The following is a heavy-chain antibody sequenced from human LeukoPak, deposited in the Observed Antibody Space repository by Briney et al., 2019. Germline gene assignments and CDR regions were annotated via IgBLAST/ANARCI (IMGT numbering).Heavy chain of an antibody. CDR2: ISYDGSNK. D-gene: IGHD5-18*01. CDR1: GFTFSSYA. V-gene: IGHV3-30-3*01. J-gene: IGHJ4*02. Sequence: PGGSLRLSCAASGFTFSSYAMHWVRQAPGKGLEWVAVISYDGSNKYYADSVKGRFTISRDNSKNTLYLQMNSLRAEDTAVYYCARASDTAMAYFDYWGQGTLVTVSS. CDR3: ARASDTAMAYFDY.